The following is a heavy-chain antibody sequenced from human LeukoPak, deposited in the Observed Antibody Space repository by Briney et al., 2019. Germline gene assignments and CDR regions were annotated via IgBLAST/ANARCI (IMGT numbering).Heavy chain of an antibody. J-gene: IGHJ5*02. Sequence: PGGSLRLSCAASGFPFRNYAMTWVRQAPGKGLEWVSSIGGADSNTYYAVSVKGRFTISRDNSHNTLYLQMSSLRADDMAFYYCAKVHGVALWGQGTLVTVSS. CDR1: GFPFRNYA. CDR2: IGGADSNT. CDR3: AKVHGVAL. V-gene: IGHV3-23*01. D-gene: IGHD3-16*01.